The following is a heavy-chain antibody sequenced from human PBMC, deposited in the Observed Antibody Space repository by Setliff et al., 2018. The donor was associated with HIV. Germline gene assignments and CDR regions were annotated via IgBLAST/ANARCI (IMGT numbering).Heavy chain of an antibody. J-gene: IGHJ4*02. CDR3: ARLGELSSFDY. CDR2: IKTKPNSYAT. CDR1: GFTFSGSA. Sequence: GGSLRLSCSASGFTFSGSALHWVRQASGKGLEWVGRIKTKPNSYATAHAESVKGRFTISRDDSQNTAYLQMNSLRTEDTAVYYCARLGELSSFDYWGQGTLVTVSS. V-gene: IGHV3-73*01. D-gene: IGHD3-16*02.